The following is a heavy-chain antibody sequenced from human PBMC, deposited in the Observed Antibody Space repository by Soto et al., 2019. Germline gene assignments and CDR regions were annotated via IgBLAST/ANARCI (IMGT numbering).Heavy chain of an antibody. CDR2: IIPIFGTA. CDR1: GGTFSSYA. V-gene: IGHV1-69*13. Sequence: SVKVSCKASGGTFSSYAISWVRQAPGQGLEWMGGIIPIFGTANYAQKFQGRVTITADESTSTAYMELSSLRSEDTAVYYCARVIHYYGSGSYFDYWGQGTLVTVSS. D-gene: IGHD3-10*01. CDR3: ARVIHYYGSGSYFDY. J-gene: IGHJ4*02.